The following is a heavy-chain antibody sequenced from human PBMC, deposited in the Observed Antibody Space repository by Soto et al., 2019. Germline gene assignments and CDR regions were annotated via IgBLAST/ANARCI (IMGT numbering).Heavy chain of an antibody. CDR3: ARRGYSYGPYNWFDP. D-gene: IGHD5-18*01. Sequence: QVQLQQWGAGLLKPSETLSLTCAVYGGSFSGYYWSWIRQPPGKGLEWIGEINHSGSTNYNPSLNSRVTISVDTSKNQFSLRLSSVTAADTAVYYCARRGYSYGPYNWFDPWGQGTLVTVSS. V-gene: IGHV4-34*01. CDR1: GGSFSGYY. CDR2: INHSGST. J-gene: IGHJ5*02.